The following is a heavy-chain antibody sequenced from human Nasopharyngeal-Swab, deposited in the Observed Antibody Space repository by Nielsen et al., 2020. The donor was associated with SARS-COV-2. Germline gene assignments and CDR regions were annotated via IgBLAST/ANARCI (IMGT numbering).Heavy chain of an antibody. Sequence: GGSLRLSCVASGFSFSKYGMHWVRQAPGKGLEWVAVIWYDGSNKYYADSVKGRFTISRDNSKNTLYLQMNSLRAEDTAVYYCARDLPITMIVVDGDAFDIWGQGTMVTVSS. CDR1: GFSFSKYG. V-gene: IGHV3-33*01. CDR2: IWYDGSNK. CDR3: ARDLPITMIVVDGDAFDI. J-gene: IGHJ3*02. D-gene: IGHD3-22*01.